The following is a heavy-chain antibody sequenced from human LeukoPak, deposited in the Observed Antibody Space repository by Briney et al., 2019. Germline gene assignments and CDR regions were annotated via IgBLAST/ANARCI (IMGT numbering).Heavy chain of an antibody. CDR1: GYTFTSYD. J-gene: IGHJ4*02. V-gene: IGHV1-8*01. Sequence: ASVKVSCKASGYTFTSYDINWVRQATGQGLEWMGWMNPNSGNTGYAQKFQGRVTMTRNTSISTAYMELRSLRSDDTAMYYCARGKMAAASEFDYWGQGTLVTVSS. CDR2: MNPNSGNT. CDR3: ARGKMAAASEFDY. D-gene: IGHD6-13*01.